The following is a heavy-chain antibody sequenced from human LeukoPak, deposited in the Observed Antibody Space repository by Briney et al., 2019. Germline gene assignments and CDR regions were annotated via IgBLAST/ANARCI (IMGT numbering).Heavy chain of an antibody. D-gene: IGHD5-18*01. Sequence: PGGSLRLSCAASGFTFSSYSMNWVRQAPGKGLEWVSSISSSSSYIYYADSVKGRFTISRDNAKNSLYLQMNSLRAEDTAVYYCARPTEYSYGYMECGYWGQGTLVTVSS. J-gene: IGHJ4*02. CDR2: ISSSSSYI. V-gene: IGHV3-21*01. CDR1: GFTFSSYS. CDR3: ARPTEYSYGYMECGY.